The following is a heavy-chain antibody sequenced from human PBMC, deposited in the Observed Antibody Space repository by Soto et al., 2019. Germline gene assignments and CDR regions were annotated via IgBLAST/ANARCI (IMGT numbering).Heavy chain of an antibody. CDR3: ARFGYSSPWGYYYYYMDV. CDR2: IYYSGST. Sequence: ETLSLTCAVCGGSISSYYWSGIRQPPGKGLEWIGYIYYSGSTNYNPSLKSRVTISVDTSKNQFSLKLSSVTAADTAVYYCARFGYSSPWGYYYYYMDVWGKGTTVTVSS. D-gene: IGHD5-12*01. CDR1: GGSISSYY. V-gene: IGHV4-59*08. J-gene: IGHJ6*03.